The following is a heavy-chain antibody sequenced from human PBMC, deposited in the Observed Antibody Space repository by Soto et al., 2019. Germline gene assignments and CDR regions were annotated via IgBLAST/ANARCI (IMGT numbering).Heavy chain of an antibody. CDR1: GFTFSSYG. CDR2: IWYDGSNK. D-gene: IGHD1-1*01. J-gene: IGHJ4*02. CDR3: ARDSVSWNGFDY. V-gene: IGHV3-33*01. Sequence: QVQLVESGGGVVQPGRSLRLSCAASGFTFSSYGMHWVRQAPGKGLEWVAVIWYDGSNKYYADSVKGRFTISRDNSKNTLYLQMNSLRAEDTAVYYCARDSVSWNGFDYWGQGTLVTVSS.